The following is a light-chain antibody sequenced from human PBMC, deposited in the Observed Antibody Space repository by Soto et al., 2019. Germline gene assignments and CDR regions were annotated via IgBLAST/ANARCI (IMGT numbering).Light chain of an antibody. CDR2: AAS. CDR3: QQYYSYPQT. CDR1: QGISSY. V-gene: IGKV1-8*01. Sequence: AIRMTQSPSSLSASTGVRVTITCRASQGISSYLAWYQQKPGKAPKLLIYAASTLQSGVPSRFSGSGSGTDFTLTISCLQSEDFATYYCQQYYSYPQTFGQGTKVDIK. J-gene: IGKJ1*01.